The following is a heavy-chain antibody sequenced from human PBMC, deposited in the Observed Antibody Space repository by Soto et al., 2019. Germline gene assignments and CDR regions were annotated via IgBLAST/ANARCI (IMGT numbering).Heavy chain of an antibody. J-gene: IGHJ5*02. D-gene: IGHD6-19*01. V-gene: IGHV3-73*01. CDR3: TRLSPDAMAVAESWFAP. Sequence: PGGSLRLSCEASGFTFSGSAMHWVRQASGKGLEWVGRIRSKANCYATAYAASVKGRFSISRDESRNRAYLQMSRLKSEDTAVYYCTRLSPDAMAVAESWFAPWGQGSLVTVS. CDR1: GFTFSGSA. CDR2: IRSKANCYAT.